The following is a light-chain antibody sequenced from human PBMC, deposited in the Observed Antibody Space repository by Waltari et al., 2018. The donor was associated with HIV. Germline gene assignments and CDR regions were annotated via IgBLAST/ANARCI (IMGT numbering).Light chain of an antibody. CDR3: QQYGSSPWT. J-gene: IGKJ1*01. CDR2: GAS. Sequence: ELVLTQSPGTLSLSPGDRATLSCRASQSISSNFLAWYRQKPGQAPTLLIYGASSRATDIPDRFSGSGSETDFTLTIIRLEPEDFAVYYCQQYGSSPWTFGQGTKVEIK. V-gene: IGKV3-20*01. CDR1: QSISSNF.